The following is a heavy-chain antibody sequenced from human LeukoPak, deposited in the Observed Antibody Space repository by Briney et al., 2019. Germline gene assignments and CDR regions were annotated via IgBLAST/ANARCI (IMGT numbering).Heavy chain of an antibody. CDR3: AREKGNFDY. Sequence: PSETLPLTCTVSGGSISSSSYYWGWIRQPPGKGLEWIGSIYYSGSTYYNPSLKSRVTISVDTSKNQFSLKLSSVTAADTAVYYCAREKGNFDYWGQGTLVTVSS. CDR2: IYYSGST. D-gene: IGHD6-13*01. CDR1: GGSISSSSYY. J-gene: IGHJ4*02. V-gene: IGHV4-39*07.